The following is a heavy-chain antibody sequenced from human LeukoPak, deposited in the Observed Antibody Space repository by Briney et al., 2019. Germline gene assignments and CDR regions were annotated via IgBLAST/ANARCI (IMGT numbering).Heavy chain of an antibody. V-gene: IGHV3-74*01. CDR2: INTDGSST. D-gene: IGHD3-3*01. J-gene: IGHJ2*01. Sequence: GKGLAWLSRINTDGSSTSYADSVKGRFTISRDNAKNTLYLQMNSLRAEDTAVYYCARYFLFQAEDGIRCLRTVSAFLLNRSSDL. CDR3: ARYFLFQAEDGIRCLRTVSAFLLNRSSDL.